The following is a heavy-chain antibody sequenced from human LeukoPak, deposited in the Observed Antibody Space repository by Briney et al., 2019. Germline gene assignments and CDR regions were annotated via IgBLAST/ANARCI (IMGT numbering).Heavy chain of an antibody. D-gene: IGHD3-10*01. CDR1: GGSFSGYY. CDR2: INHSGTT. J-gene: IGHJ4*02. CDR3: ARDQYYYGSGSYGLDY. V-gene: IGHV4-34*01. Sequence: PSETLSLTCAVFGGSFSGYYWNWIRQPPGKGLEWIGEINHSGTTYYNPSLKSRVTMSVDTSKNQFSLKLSSVTAADTAVYYCARDQYYYGSGSYGLDYWGQGTLVTVSS.